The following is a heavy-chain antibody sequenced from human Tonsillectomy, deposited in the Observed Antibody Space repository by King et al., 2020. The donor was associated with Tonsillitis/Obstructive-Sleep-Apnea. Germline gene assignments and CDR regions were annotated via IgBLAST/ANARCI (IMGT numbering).Heavy chain of an antibody. CDR3: ARDPIDDWNYVVGFDY. CDR1: GYSFTSYA. D-gene: IGHD1-7*01. J-gene: IGHJ4*02. V-gene: IGHV7-4-1*02. Sequence: VQLVESGSELKKPGASVKVSCKASGYSFTSYAINWVRQAPGQGLEWMGWINTNTGNPTYAQGFTGRFVFSLDTSVSTAYLQISSLKSEDTAVYYCARDPIDDWNYVVGFDYWGQGPLVTVSS. CDR2: INTNTGNP.